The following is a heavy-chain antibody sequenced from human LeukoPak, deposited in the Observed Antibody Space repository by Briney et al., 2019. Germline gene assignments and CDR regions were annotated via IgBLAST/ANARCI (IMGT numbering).Heavy chain of an antibody. Sequence: SQTLSLTCAISGDSLSANSVAWNWIRQSPSRGLEWLGRTYYRSKWNYDYAVSVKSRITINPDTSKNQFSLQLNSVTPDGTALYYCARGKYSGFDLWGQGTMVTVSS. V-gene: IGHV6-1*01. CDR2: TYYRSKWNY. D-gene: IGHD2-15*01. CDR3: ARGKYSGFDL. CDR1: GDSLSANSVA. J-gene: IGHJ3*01.